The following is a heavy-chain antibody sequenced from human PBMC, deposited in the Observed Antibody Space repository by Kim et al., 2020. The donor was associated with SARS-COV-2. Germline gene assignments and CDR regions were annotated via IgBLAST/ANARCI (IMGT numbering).Heavy chain of an antibody. CDR1: GFTSSSYS. CDR3: ARDRGTYYDILTGYYPSCVDY. J-gene: IGHJ4*02. D-gene: IGHD3-9*01. Sequence: GGSLRLSCAASGFTSSSYSMNWVRQAPGKGLEWVSSISSSSSYIYYADSVKGRFTISRDNAKNSLYLQMNSLRAEDTAVYYCARDRGTYYDILTGYYPSCVDYWGQGTLVTIST. CDR2: ISSSSSYI. V-gene: IGHV3-21*01.